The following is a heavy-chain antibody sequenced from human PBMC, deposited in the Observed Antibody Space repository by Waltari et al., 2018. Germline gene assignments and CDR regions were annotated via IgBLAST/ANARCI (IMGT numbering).Heavy chain of an antibody. Sequence: QLQLEESGPGLVKPSETLSLTCTVSGGSISSTNYYWGWIRQPPGKGLEWIGTIYYGGRTYYTPSLKSRVTISVDTSKNQFSLKLSSVTAADTAVYYCARHRDIVATMFDYWGQGTLVTVSS. CDR3: ARHRDIVATMFDY. J-gene: IGHJ4*02. D-gene: IGHD5-12*01. CDR2: IYYGGRT. CDR1: GGSISSTNYY. V-gene: IGHV4-39*01.